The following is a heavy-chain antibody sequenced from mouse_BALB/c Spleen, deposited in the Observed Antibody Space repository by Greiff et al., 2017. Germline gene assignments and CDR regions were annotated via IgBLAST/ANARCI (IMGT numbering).Heavy chain of an antibody. CDR1: GFTFSSYG. CDR3: ARPRWRAYAMDY. Sequence: EVQLVESGGDLVKPGGSLKLSCAASGFTFSSYGMSWVCQTPDKRLEWVATISSGGSYTYYPDSVKGRFTISRDNAKNTLYLQMSSLKSEDTAMYYCARPRWRAYAMDYWGQGTSVTVSS. CDR2: ISSGGSYT. J-gene: IGHJ4*01. D-gene: IGHD2-3*01. V-gene: IGHV5-6*01.